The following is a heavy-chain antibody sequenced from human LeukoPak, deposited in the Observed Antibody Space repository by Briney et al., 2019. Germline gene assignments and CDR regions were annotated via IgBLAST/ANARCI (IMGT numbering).Heavy chain of an antibody. D-gene: IGHD3-3*01. V-gene: IGHV4-4*07. Sequence: PSETLSLTCTVSGGSTSSYYWSWIRQPAGKGLEWIGSIYTSGSTNYNPSLKSRVTMSVDTSKNQFSLKLSSVTAADTAVYYCARSLENYDFWSGYYLGFDPWGQGTLVTVSS. CDR1: GGSTSSYY. CDR3: ARSLENYDFWSGYYLGFDP. J-gene: IGHJ5*02. CDR2: IYTSGST.